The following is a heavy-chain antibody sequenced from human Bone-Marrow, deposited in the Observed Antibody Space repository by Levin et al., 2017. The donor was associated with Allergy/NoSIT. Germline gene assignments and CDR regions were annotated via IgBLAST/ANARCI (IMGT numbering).Heavy chain of an antibody. CDR3: ASLTYYNILTGSTTSAFDI. CDR2: VYPGDSDT. J-gene: IGHJ3*02. V-gene: IGHV5-51*01. Sequence: GESLKISCKGSGYSFSNYWIGWLRQMPGKGLEWMGIVYPGDSDTRYSPSFQGQVTISADKSISTAYLQWSGLKASDTAMYYCASLTYYNILTGSTTSAFDIWGQGTLVTVSS. CDR1: GYSFSNYW. D-gene: IGHD3-9*01.